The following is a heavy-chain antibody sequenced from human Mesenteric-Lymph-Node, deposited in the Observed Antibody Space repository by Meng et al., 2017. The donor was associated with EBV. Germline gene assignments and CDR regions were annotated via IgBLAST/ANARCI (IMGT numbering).Heavy chain of an antibody. CDR3: AKYDNGWRTFEY. CDR1: GGSVSSGNYY. J-gene: IGHJ4*02. D-gene: IGHD6-19*01. CDR2: IYYSGST. V-gene: IGHV4-61*01. Sequence: QVPLQESGSGLVKPSETLSLTCTVSGGSVSSGNYYWSWIRQPPGKEVEWIGYIYYSGSTDYNPSLKSRVTISVDTSKNQFSLKLSSVTAADTAVYYCAKYDNGWRTFEYWGQGTLVTVSS.